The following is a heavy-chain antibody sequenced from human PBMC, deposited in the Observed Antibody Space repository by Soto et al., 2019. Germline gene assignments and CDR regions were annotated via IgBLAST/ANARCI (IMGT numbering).Heavy chain of an antibody. CDR1: GFSLSTSGVG. Sequence: QITLKESGPALVKPTQTLTLTCTFSGFSLSTSGVGVGWIRQPPGKALEWLALIYWDDDKRYSPSLKSRLTITKDPTKNPVVLTIAHMDPVETATDCCAHGRGSGWYTRIMYGMDVWGQGSTVPVSS. V-gene: IGHV2-5*02. CDR3: AHGRGSGWYTRIMYGMDV. D-gene: IGHD6-19*01. J-gene: IGHJ6*02. CDR2: IYWDDDK.